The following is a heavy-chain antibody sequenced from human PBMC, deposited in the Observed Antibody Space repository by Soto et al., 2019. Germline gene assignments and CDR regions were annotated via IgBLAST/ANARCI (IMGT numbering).Heavy chain of an antibody. Sequence: QVQLQESGPGLVKPSQTLSLTCTVSGGSISSGGYYWSWIRQHPGKGLEWIGYIYYSKSTSYTPSPKSRVTISLDTSKNQSSLKLTSVTAADTAVYYCARSVFPWGQGTLVTVSS. J-gene: IGHJ5*02. CDR3: ARSVFP. V-gene: IGHV4-31*03. CDR2: IYYSKST. CDR1: GGSISSGGYY.